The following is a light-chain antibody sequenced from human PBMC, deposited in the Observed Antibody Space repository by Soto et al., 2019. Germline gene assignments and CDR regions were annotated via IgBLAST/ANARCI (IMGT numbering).Light chain of an antibody. CDR3: QQSYVTPPIT. V-gene: IGKV1-39*01. J-gene: IGKJ5*01. CDR1: QSINSY. Sequence: DIQMTQSPSSLSASVGDRVTITCRASQSINSYLNWYQQKPGKAPKLLIYAASTLQSGVPSRFSGSGSGTDFTLTISSLQPEDFATYYCQQSYVTPPITFGQGTRLEIK. CDR2: AAS.